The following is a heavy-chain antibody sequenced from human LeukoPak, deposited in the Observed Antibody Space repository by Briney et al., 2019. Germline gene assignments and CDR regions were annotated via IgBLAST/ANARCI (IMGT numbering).Heavy chain of an antibody. CDR3: ARDWRYGSGSYPFDY. J-gene: IGHJ4*02. V-gene: IGHV4-38-2*02. CDR2: IYHSGST. D-gene: IGHD3-10*01. Sequence: SETLSLTCTVSGYSISSGYYWGWIRQPPGKGLEWIGSIYHSGSTYYNPSLKSRVTISVDTSKNQFSLKLSSVTAADTAVYYCARDWRYGSGSYPFDYWGQGTLVTVSS. CDR1: GYSISSGYY.